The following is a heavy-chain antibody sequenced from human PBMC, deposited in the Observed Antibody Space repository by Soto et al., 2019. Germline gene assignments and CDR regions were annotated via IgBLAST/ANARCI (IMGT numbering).Heavy chain of an antibody. CDR1: GFTFSSYG. J-gene: IGHJ4*02. Sequence: GGSLRLSCAASGFTFSSYGMHWVRQAPGKGLEWVSVISYSGSNIYYADSVKGRFTISRDNAKNSLYLQMNSLRAEDTAVYYCARFSVDDIPWGQGTLVTAPQ. D-gene: IGHD3-9*01. V-gene: IGHV3-21*04. CDR2: ISYSGSNI. CDR3: ARFSVDDIP.